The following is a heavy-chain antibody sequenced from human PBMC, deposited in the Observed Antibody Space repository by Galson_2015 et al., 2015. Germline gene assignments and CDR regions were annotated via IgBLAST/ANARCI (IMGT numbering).Heavy chain of an antibody. CDR2: IISNTDGGTT. J-gene: IGHJ4*02. CDR1: GFTFRSAY. D-gene: IGHD6-19*01. CDR3: NTGYSSGWSGFDH. V-gene: IGHV3-15*01. Sequence: SLRLSCAASGFTFRSAYMGWVRQAPGKGLEWVGRIISNTDGGTTGYATPVKGRFSISRDDSNNILYLQMNGLKIEDTGVYCCNTGYSSGWSGFDHWGQGTLVTVSS.